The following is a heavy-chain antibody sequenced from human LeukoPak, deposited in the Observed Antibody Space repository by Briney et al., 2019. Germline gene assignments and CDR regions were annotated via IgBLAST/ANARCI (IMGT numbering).Heavy chain of an antibody. J-gene: IGHJ4*02. CDR2: MSYDGSNK. Sequence: PGRSLRLSCAASGFTFSSYGMHWVRQAPGKGLEWVAVMSYDGSNKYYADSVKGRFTISRDNSKNTLYLQMNSLRAEDTAVYYCAKEGGWYYFDYWGQGTLVTVSS. V-gene: IGHV3-30*18. CDR1: GFTFSSYG. CDR3: AKEGGWYYFDY. D-gene: IGHD6-19*01.